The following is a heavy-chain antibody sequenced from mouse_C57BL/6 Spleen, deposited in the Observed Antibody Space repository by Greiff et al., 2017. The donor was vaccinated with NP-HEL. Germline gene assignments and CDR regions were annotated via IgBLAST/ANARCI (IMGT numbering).Heavy chain of an antibody. CDR2: IYPGSGNT. CDR1: GYTFTDYY. CDR3: ARSGDYDGFAY. V-gene: IGHV1-76*01. Sequence: VQLQQSGAELVRPGASVKLSCKASGYTFTDYYINWVKQRPGQGLEWIARIYPGSGNTYYNEKFKGKATLTAEKSSSTAYMQLSSLTSEDSAVYFCARSGDYDGFAYWGQGTLVTVSA. J-gene: IGHJ3*01. D-gene: IGHD2-4*01.